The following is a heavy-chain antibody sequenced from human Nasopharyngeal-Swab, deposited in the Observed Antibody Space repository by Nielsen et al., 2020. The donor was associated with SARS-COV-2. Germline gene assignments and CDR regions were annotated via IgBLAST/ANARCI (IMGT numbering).Heavy chain of an antibody. CDR3: VKDLIVVVPAAISDY. V-gene: IGHV3-64D*09. CDR2: ISSNGGST. Sequence: GESLKISCSASGFTFSSYAMHWVRQAPGKGLEYVSAISSNGGSTYYADSVKGRFTISRDNSKNKLYLQMSSLRAEDTAVYYCVKDLIVVVPAAISDYWGQGTLVTVSS. D-gene: IGHD2-2*02. CDR1: GFTFSSYA. J-gene: IGHJ4*02.